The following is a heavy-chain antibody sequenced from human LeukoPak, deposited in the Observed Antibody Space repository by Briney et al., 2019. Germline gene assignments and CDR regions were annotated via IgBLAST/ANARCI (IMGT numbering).Heavy chain of an antibody. CDR3: ATYRQVLLPFES. CDR1: GFTFSDYY. J-gene: IGHJ4*02. Sequence: QPGGSLRLSCAASGFTFSDYYMSWIRQAPGKGLEWVSSIFPSGGEIHYADSVRGRFTISRDNSKSTLSLQMNSLRAEDTAIYYCATYRQVLLPFESWGQGTLVTVSS. CDR2: IFPSGGEI. V-gene: IGHV3-23*01. D-gene: IGHD2-8*02.